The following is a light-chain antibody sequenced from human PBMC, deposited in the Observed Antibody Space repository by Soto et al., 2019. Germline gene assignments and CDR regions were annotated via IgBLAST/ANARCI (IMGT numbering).Light chain of an antibody. CDR3: LSFASSLSVV. J-gene: IGLJ2*01. CDR2: GNT. V-gene: IGLV1-40*01. Sequence: QSVLTQPPSVSGAPGQRVTISCTGSSSNIGAGYDVHWYQQFPGRAPKLLIYGNTNRPSGVPDRFSGSKSGTSASLAITGLQDEDEADYYCLSFASSLSVVFGGGTKVTVL. CDR1: SSNIGAGYD.